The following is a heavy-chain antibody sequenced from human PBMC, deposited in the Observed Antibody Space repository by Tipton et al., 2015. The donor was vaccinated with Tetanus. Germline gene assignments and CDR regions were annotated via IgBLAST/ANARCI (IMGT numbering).Heavy chain of an antibody. CDR1: GGSMNSGGYY. V-gene: IGHV4-31*03. Sequence: TLSLTCTVSGGSMNSGGYYWSWIRQHPGKGLEWIGYIYYSGSTYYNPSLKSRVTIPVDTSKNQFSLKLSSVTAADTAVYYCVRVGGYYDSSGYRVTYFDSWGQGTLVTVSS. CDR2: IYYSGST. D-gene: IGHD3-22*01. CDR3: VRVGGYYDSSGYRVTYFDS. J-gene: IGHJ4*02.